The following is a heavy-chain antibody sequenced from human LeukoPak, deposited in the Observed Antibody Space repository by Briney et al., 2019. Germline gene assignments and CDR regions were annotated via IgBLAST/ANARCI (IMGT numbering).Heavy chain of an antibody. CDR2: IYYSGST. J-gene: IGHJ4*02. V-gene: IGHV4-59*01. CDR3: ARAGPNWGFDY. CDR1: GGSFSGYY. D-gene: IGHD7-27*01. Sequence: PSETLSLTCAVYGGSFSGYYWSWIRQPPGKGLEWIGYIYYSGSTNYNPSLKSRVTISVDTSKDQFSLKLSSVTAADTAVYYCARAGPNWGFDYWGQGTLVTVSS.